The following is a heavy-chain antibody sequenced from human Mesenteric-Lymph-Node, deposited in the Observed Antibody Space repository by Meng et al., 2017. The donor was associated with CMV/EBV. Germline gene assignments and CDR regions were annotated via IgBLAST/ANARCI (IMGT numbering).Heavy chain of an antibody. CDR1: GDSVSSNSAS. CDR2: AYYTSQWTH. V-gene: IGHV6-1*01. CDR3: ARRRYIGYVGYFDY. J-gene: IGHJ4*02. Sequence: SQTLSLTCAISGDSVSSNSASWNWFRQSPSRGLECLGRAYYTSQWTHDYAVSVKSRISINPDTSQNHVSLHLSSVSPEDTAICYCARRRYIGYVGYFDYWGQGTLVTVSS. D-gene: IGHD5-12*01.